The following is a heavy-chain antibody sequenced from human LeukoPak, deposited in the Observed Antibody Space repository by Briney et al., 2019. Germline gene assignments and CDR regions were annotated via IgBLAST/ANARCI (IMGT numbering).Heavy chain of an antibody. J-gene: IGHJ5*02. CDR3: ARQAQWLLSPASFGNWFDP. V-gene: IGHV4-39*01. CDR2: IYYSGST. Sequence: SETLSLTCAVSGGSTSSSSYNWGWIRQPPGKGLEWIGSIYYSGSTYYNPSLKSRVTISLDTSKNQSSLNLTSVTAADTAVYYCARQAQWLLSPASFGNWFDPWGQGTLVTVSS. CDR1: GGSTSSSSYN. D-gene: IGHD6-19*01.